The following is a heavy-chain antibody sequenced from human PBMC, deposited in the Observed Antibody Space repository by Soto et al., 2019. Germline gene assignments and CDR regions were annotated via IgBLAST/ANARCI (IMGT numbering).Heavy chain of an antibody. D-gene: IGHD3-22*01. V-gene: IGHV3-30-3*01. J-gene: IGHJ3*02. CDR3: ARDYYDRSGYYFENPLDI. Sequence: GGSLRLSCAASGFTFSSYAMHWVRQAPGKGLEWVAVISYDGSNKYYADSVKGRFTTSRDNSKNTLYLQMNSLRAEDTAVYYCARDYYDRSGYYFENPLDIWGQRTMVT. CDR1: GFTFSSYA. CDR2: ISYDGSNK.